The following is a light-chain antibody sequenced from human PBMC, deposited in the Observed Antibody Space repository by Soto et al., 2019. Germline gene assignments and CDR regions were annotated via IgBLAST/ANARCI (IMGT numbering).Light chain of an antibody. CDR1: QGIRND. Sequence: ALQMTQSPSSLSASVGDRVTITCRASQGIRNDLGWYQQKPGKAPKLLIYAASSLQSGVPARFSGSGSGTDFPLTISSLQPEDFATYYCLHDYSVPLTFGPGTKVDIK. CDR3: LHDYSVPLT. J-gene: IGKJ3*01. V-gene: IGKV1-6*02. CDR2: AAS.